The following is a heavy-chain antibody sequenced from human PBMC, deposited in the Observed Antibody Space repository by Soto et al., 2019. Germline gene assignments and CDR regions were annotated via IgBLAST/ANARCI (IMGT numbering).Heavy chain of an antibody. J-gene: IGHJ4*02. CDR2: IYNDGRT. V-gene: IGHV3-66*01. CDR1: GFTVSSNH. Sequence: EVPLVESGGGLVQPGGSLRLSCAASGFTVSSNHMSWVRQAPGKGLEWVSVIYNDGRTYYADSVKGRFTISRDNSKNTLYVQMNSLRAEDTAVYYCARDRYFDYWGQGTLVTVSS. CDR3: ARDRYFDY.